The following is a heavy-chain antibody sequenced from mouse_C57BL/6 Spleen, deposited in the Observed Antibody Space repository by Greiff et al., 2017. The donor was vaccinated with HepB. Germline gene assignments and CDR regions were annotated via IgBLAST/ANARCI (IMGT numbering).Heavy chain of an antibody. D-gene: IGHD1-1*01. CDR1: GYSFTDYN. J-gene: IGHJ1*03. CDR2: INPNYGTT. V-gene: IGHV1-39*01. CDR3: APHSYYGSSYGYFDV. Sequence: VQLKQSGPELVKPGASVKISCKASGYSFTDYNMNWVKQSNGKSLEWIGVINPNYGTTSYNQKFKGKATLTVDQSSSTAYMQLNSLTSEDSAVYYCAPHSYYGSSYGYFDVWGTGTTVTVSS.